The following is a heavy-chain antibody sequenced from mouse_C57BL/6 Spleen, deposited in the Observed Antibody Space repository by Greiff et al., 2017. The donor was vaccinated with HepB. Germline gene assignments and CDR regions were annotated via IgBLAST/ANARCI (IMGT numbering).Heavy chain of an antibody. CDR3: ARHGDGNYAWCAY. Sequence: DVMLVESGGDLVKPGGSLKLSCAASGFTFSSYGMSWVRQTPDKRLEWVATISSGGSYTYYPDSVKGRFTISRDNAKNTLYLQMSSLKSEDTAMYYCARHGDGNYAWCAYWGQGTLVTVSA. V-gene: IGHV5-6*02. D-gene: IGHD2-1*01. CDR2: ISSGGSYT. J-gene: IGHJ3*01. CDR1: GFTFSSYG.